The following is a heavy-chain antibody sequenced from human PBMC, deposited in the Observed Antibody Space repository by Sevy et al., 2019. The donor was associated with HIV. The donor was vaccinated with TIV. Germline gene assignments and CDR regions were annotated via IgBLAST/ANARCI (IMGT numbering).Heavy chain of an antibody. CDR1: GASVSSANDY. CDR3: ARDQHYDIGTRLYAMDV. J-gene: IGHJ6*02. CDR2: VFYFGTT. D-gene: IGHD3-9*01. V-gene: IGHV4-61*01. Sequence: SETLSLTCSISGASVSSANDYWSWIRQPPGKGLEWIGYVFYFGTTNYNPSLKSRVTISLDMSKKQFSLKLSSVTAADTAVYYCARDQHYDIGTRLYAMDVWGQGTTVTVSS.